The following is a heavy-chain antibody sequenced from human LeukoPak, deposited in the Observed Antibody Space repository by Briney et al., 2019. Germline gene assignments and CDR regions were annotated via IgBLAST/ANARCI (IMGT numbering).Heavy chain of an antibody. CDR3: ARGMYDFWSGYYTGGNWFDP. Sequence: GASVKVSCKASGGTFSSYAISWVRQAPGQGLEWMGRIIPILGIANYAQKSQGRVTITADKSTSTAYMELSSLRSEDTAVYYCARGMYDFWSGYYTGGNWFDPWGQGTLVTVSS. CDR1: GGTFSSYA. D-gene: IGHD3-3*01. CDR2: IIPILGIA. J-gene: IGHJ5*02. V-gene: IGHV1-69*04.